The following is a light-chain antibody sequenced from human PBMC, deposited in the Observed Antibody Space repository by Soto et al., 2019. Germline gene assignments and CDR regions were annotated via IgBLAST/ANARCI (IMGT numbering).Light chain of an antibody. Sequence: DIQMTQSPSTLSASVGGRVTITCRASQSISGWLAWYQQKPGTAPKLLIYEASNLESGVPSRFSGSGSGTEFTLTISSLQPDDFATYYCQQHYSDWTFGQGTKVDIK. CDR2: EAS. CDR3: QQHYSDWT. J-gene: IGKJ1*01. V-gene: IGKV1-5*01. CDR1: QSISGW.